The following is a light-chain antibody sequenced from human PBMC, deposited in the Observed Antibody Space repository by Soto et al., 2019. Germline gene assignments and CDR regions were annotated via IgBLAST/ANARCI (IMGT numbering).Light chain of an antibody. CDR1: QSLLQSNGYNC. J-gene: IGKJ1*01. V-gene: IGKV2-28*01. Sequence: DIVMTQSPLSLPVTPGEPASISCRSSQSLLQSNGYNCLDWYLQKPGQSPQLLIYMGSYRASGVPDRFSGSGSGTDFTLKISRVEAEDVGLYYCTHSLQTPWTFGQGTKVEVK. CDR3: THSLQTPWT. CDR2: MGS.